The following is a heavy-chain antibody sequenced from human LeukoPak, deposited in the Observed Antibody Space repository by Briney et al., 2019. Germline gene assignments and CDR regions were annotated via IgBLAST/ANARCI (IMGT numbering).Heavy chain of an antibody. CDR3: ARRSWYVDY. CDR1: GGSISSFY. D-gene: IGHD3-10*01. CDR2: IYYTGST. Sequence: PSETLSLTCTVSGGSISSFYWSWIRQPPGKGLEWIGYIYYTGSTDYNPSLKSRVTISVGTSKNQFSLKLSSVTAADTAVYYCARRSWYVDYWGQGTLVSVSS. V-gene: IGHV4-59*08. J-gene: IGHJ4*02.